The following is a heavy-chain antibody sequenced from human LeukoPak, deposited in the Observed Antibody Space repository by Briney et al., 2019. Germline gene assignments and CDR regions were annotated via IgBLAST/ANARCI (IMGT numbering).Heavy chain of an antibody. CDR2: ISGSGDST. CDR3: AKDSVVIPAGWFDP. Sequence: GGSLRPSCAASGFTFSSYAMSWVRQAPGKGLEWVSSISGSGDSTYYADSVEGRFTISRDNTKNTLYLQMNSLKAEDTALYYCAKDSVVIPAGWFDPWGQGTLVTVSS. D-gene: IGHD2-2*01. CDR1: GFTFSSYA. V-gene: IGHV3-23*01. J-gene: IGHJ5*02.